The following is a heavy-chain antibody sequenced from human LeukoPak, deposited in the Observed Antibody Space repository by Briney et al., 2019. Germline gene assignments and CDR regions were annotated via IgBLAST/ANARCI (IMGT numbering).Heavy chain of an antibody. CDR3: AIDGIKGYYYYMDV. V-gene: IGHV1-46*01. D-gene: IGHD3-10*01. CDR1: GYSFTTYY. CDR2: NNPGGGSV. Sequence: GASGKVSCKASGYSFTTYYLHWVRQAPGQGLEWMGINNPGGGSVVYGQKFQGRVTMTRDMSTSTVYMELSSLRSEDTAVYYCAIDGIKGYYYYMDVLGKGTTVTVSS. J-gene: IGHJ6*03.